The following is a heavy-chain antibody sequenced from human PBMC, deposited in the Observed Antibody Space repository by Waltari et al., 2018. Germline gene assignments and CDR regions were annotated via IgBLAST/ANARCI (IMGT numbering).Heavy chain of an antibody. CDR2: ITGEGSGT. V-gene: IGHV3-74*03. CDR3: VRYVVVTAGDY. J-gene: IGHJ4*02. Sequence: EVQLVESGGGLVQPGGSLRLSCEASGFTFSSYWMHWVRQVPGKGLVWVGRITGEGSGTTYAASVKGRFTISRDNAKNTLFLQMNSLRDEDTAVYYCVRYVVVTAGDYWGQGTLVAVSS. CDR1: GFTFSSYW. D-gene: IGHD2-21*02.